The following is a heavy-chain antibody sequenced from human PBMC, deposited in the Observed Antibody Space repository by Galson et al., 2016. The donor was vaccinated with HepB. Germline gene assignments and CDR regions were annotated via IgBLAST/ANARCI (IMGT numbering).Heavy chain of an antibody. V-gene: IGHV3-23*01. CDR2: ISGPGRNT. CDR1: GFTLSTYS. J-gene: IGHJ4*02. Sequence: SLRLSCAASGFTLSTYSMNWFRQAPGKGLEWVSSISGPGRNTYYADSVKGRFTISRDNSKNTLYLQMNSLRAEDTAVYYCAKDPIQCGGDCTRASYYFDYWGQGLLVTVSS. D-gene: IGHD2-21*02. CDR3: AKDPIQCGGDCTRASYYFDY.